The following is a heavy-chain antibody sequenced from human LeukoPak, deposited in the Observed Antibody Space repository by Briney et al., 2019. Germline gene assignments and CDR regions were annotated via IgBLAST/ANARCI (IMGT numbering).Heavy chain of an antibody. Sequence: SETXSLTCAVYGVSFSGYYWSWIRQPPGKGREWIGEINHSGSTNYNPSLKSRVTISVDTSKNQFSLKLTSVTAADTAVYYCARRRYTSGYLDYWGQGTLVTVSS. J-gene: IGHJ4*02. CDR1: GVSFSGYY. CDR2: INHSGST. V-gene: IGHV4-34*01. CDR3: ARRRYTSGYLDY. D-gene: IGHD3-22*01.